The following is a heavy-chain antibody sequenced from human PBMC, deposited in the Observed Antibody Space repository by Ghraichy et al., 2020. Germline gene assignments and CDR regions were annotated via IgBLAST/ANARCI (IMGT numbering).Heavy chain of an antibody. Sequence: GGSLRLSCAASGFTVSSNYMSWVRQAPGKGLEWVSVIYSGGSTYYADSVKGRFTISRDNSKNTLYLQMNSLRAEDTAVYYCARDYYDSSGYYRGFDYWGQGTLVTGSS. J-gene: IGHJ4*02. CDR1: GFTVSSNY. D-gene: IGHD3-22*01. V-gene: IGHV3-53*01. CDR2: IYSGGST. CDR3: ARDYYDSSGYYRGFDY.